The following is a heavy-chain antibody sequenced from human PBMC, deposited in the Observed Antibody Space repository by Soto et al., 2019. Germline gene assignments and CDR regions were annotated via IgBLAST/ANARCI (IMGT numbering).Heavy chain of an antibody. CDR3: ARDLPPVDY. V-gene: IGHV1-18*01. J-gene: IGHJ4*02. CDR1: GYTFSSYH. CDR2: IRAYNGNT. Sequence: QIQLVQSGAEVKKPGASVKVSCKASGYTFSSYHITWVRQAPGQGLEWMGWIRAYNGNTNYAQNLQGRVTMTTDPSTSTAYRKMRSLRSDDSAVYYCARDLPPVDYWGQGTLVTVSS.